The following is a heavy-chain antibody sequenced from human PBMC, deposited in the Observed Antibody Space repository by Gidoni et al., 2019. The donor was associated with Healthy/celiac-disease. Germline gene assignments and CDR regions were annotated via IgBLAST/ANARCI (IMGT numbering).Heavy chain of an antibody. Sequence: QVQLVHSGAEVKKPGASVKVSCKASGYTFTSSDINWVRQATGQGLEWMGWMNPNSGNTGYAQKFQGRVTMTSNTSINTAYMELSSLRSEDTAVYYCARGTHGKYQLLPIIYYFDYWDQGTLVTVSS. CDR2: MNPNSGNT. J-gene: IGHJ4*02. V-gene: IGHV1-8*01. CDR1: GYTFTSSD. D-gene: IGHD2-2*01. CDR3: ARGTHGKYQLLPIIYYFDY.